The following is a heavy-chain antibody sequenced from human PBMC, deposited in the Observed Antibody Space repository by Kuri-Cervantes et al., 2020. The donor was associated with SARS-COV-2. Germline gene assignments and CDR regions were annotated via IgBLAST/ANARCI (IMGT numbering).Heavy chain of an antibody. CDR2: VRGKANNYAT. J-gene: IGHJ4*02. D-gene: IGHD3-3*01. CDR3: TRDDFWSGYYYY. V-gene: IGHV3-73*01. Sequence: ETLSLTCEVSGFLFSASAIHWVRQGSGKGLEWVGRVRGKANNYATAYAASVKGRFTISRDDSKSIAYLQMNSLKTEDTAVYYCTRDDFWSGYYYYWGQGTLVTVSS. CDR1: GFLFSASA.